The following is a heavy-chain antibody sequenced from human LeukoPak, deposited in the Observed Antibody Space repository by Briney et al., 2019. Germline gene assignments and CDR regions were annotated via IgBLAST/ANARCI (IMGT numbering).Heavy chain of an antibody. CDR3: AKDARRGFDYSNSLEY. CDR1: RFTFSHYA. CDR2: IWHDGSSQ. V-gene: IGHV3-33*06. Sequence: GRSLRLSCAAYRFTFSHYAMHWVRQAPGKGLEWVAVIWHDGSSQYYADSVKGRFTISRDNPKKTVYLQMNSLRAEDTAVYYCAKDARRGFDYSNSLEYWGQGILVTVSS. J-gene: IGHJ4*02. D-gene: IGHD4-11*01.